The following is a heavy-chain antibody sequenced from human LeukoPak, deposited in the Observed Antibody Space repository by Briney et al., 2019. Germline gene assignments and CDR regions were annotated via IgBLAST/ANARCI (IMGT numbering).Heavy chain of an antibody. Sequence: SVKVSCKASGYTFTSYYMHWVRQAPGQGLEWMGRIIPIFGTANYAQKFQGRVTITTDESTSTAYMELSSLRSEDTAVYYCATGGCSGGSCYYYYYMDVWGKGTTVTVSS. D-gene: IGHD2-15*01. CDR2: IIPIFGTA. J-gene: IGHJ6*03. CDR1: GYTFTSYY. CDR3: ATGGCSGGSCYYYYYMDV. V-gene: IGHV1-69*05.